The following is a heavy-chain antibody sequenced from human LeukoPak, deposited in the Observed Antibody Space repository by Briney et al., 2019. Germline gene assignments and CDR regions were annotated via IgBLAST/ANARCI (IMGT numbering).Heavy chain of an antibody. V-gene: IGHV1-69*13. Sequence: SVKVSCKASGGTFSSYAISWVRQAPGQGLEWMGGIIPIFGTANYAQKFQGRVTITADESTSTAYMELSSLRSEDTAVYYCARGYDVTIFGVVIIDNYYYYGMDVWGQGTTVTVSS. CDR3: ARGYDVTIFGVVIIDNYYYYGMDV. CDR1: GGTFSSYA. J-gene: IGHJ6*02. CDR2: IIPIFGTA. D-gene: IGHD3-3*01.